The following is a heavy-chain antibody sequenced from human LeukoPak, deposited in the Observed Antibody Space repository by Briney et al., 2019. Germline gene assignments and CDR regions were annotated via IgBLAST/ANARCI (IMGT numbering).Heavy chain of an antibody. Sequence: GGSLRLSCAASGFTFDDHGMSWVRPAPGKGLELVSGINWNGGSTGYADSVKGRFPISRDNAKNSLYLQMNSLSAEDSALYYCARDRVYYYYYCMDVWGKGTTVTVSS. CDR2: INWNGGST. V-gene: IGHV3-20*04. J-gene: IGHJ6*03. CDR1: GFTFDDHG. D-gene: IGHD3-3*01. CDR3: ARDRVYYYYYCMDV.